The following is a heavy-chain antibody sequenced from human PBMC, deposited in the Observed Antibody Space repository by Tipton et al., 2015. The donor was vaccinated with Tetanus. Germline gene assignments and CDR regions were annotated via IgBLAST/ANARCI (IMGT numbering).Heavy chain of an antibody. J-gene: IGHJ6*02. CDR2: IRRSSQTI. D-gene: IGHD6-13*01. Sequence: SLRLSCAASGFSFNSYSMNWVRQAPGRGLEWVSYIRRSSQTIYYADSVKGRFIISRDNAKNSLYLQMSSLRDDDTAIYYCARDRRSYIASAGYGMDVWGQGTPVTASS. CDR3: ARDRRSYIASAGYGMDV. CDR1: GFSFNSYS. V-gene: IGHV3-48*02.